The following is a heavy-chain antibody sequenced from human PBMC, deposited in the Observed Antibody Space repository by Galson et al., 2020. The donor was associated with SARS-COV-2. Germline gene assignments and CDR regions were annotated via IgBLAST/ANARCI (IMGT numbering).Heavy chain of an antibody. CDR3: ARVGRGPVTRPYDY. CDR1: GSTFTGYY. V-gene: IGHV1-2*02. D-gene: IGHD4-17*01. CDR2: INPNTGGT. Sequence: ASVKVSCKASGSTFTGYYMHWVRQAPGQELEWMGWINPNTGGTNYAQKFQGRVTMTRDTSISTAYMELSRLGSDDTAVYYCARVGRGPVTRPYDYWGQGTLVTVSS. J-gene: IGHJ4*02.